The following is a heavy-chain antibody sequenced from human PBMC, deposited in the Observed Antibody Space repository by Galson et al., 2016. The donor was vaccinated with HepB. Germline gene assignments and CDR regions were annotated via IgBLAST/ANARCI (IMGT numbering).Heavy chain of an antibody. Sequence: SETLSLTCAVSGDSIGSTNWWSWVRQPPGKGLEWIGEIFHSGNTNFNPSLKSRVTISVDKSKNQFSLKLTSVTAADTAVYYCARGDEYHYYFDYWGQGTLVTVSS. CDR2: IFHSGNT. CDR3: ARGDEYHYYFDY. CDR1: GDSIGSTNW. J-gene: IGHJ4*02. V-gene: IGHV4-4*02. D-gene: IGHD5-24*01.